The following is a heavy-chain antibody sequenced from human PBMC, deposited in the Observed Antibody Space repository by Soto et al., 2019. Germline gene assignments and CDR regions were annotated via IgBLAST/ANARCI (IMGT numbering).Heavy chain of an antibody. CDR3: ARGGSGTYLLDY. CDR2: INSDGSST. D-gene: IGHD3-10*01. V-gene: IGHV3-74*01. J-gene: IGHJ4*02. CDR1: GFTFSSHW. Sequence: EVRLVESGGGLVQPGGSLRLSCAASGFTFSSHWLHWVRQAPGKGLVWVSRINSDGSSTNYAESVKGQFTISRDNAENRVYLQVNSLRVEDTAVYYCARGGSGTYLLDYWGQGTLVTVSS.